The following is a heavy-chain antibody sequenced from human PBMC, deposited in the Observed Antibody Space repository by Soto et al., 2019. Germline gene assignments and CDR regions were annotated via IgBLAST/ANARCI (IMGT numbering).Heavy chain of an antibody. Sequence: GEALQISCKGSGWSVTSYWIGWVRQMPGKGLEWMGIIYPGDSDTRYSPSFQGQVTISADKSISTAYLQWSSLKASDTAMYYCARHEGELLGPHGMDFWGQGTTVTVSS. CDR1: GWSVTSYW. CDR2: IYPGDSDT. D-gene: IGHD1-26*01. CDR3: ARHEGELLGPHGMDF. V-gene: IGHV5-51*01. J-gene: IGHJ6*02.